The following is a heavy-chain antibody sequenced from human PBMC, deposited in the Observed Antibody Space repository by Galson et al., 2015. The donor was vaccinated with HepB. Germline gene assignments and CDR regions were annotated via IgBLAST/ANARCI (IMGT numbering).Heavy chain of an antibody. D-gene: IGHD6-6*01. Sequence: PALVKPTQTLTLTCTFSGFSLSTSGMCVSWIRQPPGKALEWLALIDWDDDKYYSTSLKTRLTISKDTSKNQVVLTMTNMDPVDTATYYCARIRTLGSSGARRWYYYYGMDVWGQGTTVTVSS. J-gene: IGHJ6*02. CDR1: GFSLSTSGMC. CDR2: IDWDDDK. V-gene: IGHV2-70*01. CDR3: ARIRTLGSSGARRWYYYYGMDV.